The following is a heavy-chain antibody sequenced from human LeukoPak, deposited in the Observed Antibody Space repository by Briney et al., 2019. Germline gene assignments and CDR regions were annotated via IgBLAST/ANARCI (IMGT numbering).Heavy chain of an antibody. D-gene: IGHD4-17*01. Sequence: ASVKVSFKSSGYTFTNFGFSWVRQAPGQGLEWMGRINPNSGDTNYARKFQGRVTMTRDTSISTAYMDLSTLRSDDTAVYYCARTYGDYSYWYFDLWGRGTLVTVSS. CDR1: GYTFTNFG. CDR2: INPNSGDT. CDR3: ARTYGDYSYWYFDL. J-gene: IGHJ2*01. V-gene: IGHV1-2*06.